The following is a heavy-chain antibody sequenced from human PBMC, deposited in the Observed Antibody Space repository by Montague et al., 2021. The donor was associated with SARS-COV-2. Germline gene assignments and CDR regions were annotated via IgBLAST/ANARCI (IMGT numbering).Heavy chain of an antibody. Sequence: SLRLSCAASGFTFSSYAMSWVRRAPGKGLEWVSGIYSGGSSTYYADSVKGRFTISRDNSKNTLYLQMNSLRAEDTAVYYCAKQYSSRWYPQYFQHWGQGTLVTVSS. CDR3: AKQYSSRWYPQYFQH. V-gene: IGHV3-23*03. D-gene: IGHD6-13*01. CDR2: IYSGGSST. J-gene: IGHJ1*01. CDR1: GFTFSSYA.